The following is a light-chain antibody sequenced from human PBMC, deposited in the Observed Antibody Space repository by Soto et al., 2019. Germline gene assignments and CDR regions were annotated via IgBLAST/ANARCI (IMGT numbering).Light chain of an antibody. Sequence: QSALTQPASVSGSPGQSITISCTGTSSDVGGYNYVSWYQQHPGKAPKLMIYEVNYRPSGVSNRFSGSKSGNTASLTISGLQAEDEADYYCSSYTSSSTLVFGSGTKVTVL. J-gene: IGLJ1*01. CDR1: SSDVGGYNY. CDR3: SSYTSSSTLV. CDR2: EVN. V-gene: IGLV2-14*01.